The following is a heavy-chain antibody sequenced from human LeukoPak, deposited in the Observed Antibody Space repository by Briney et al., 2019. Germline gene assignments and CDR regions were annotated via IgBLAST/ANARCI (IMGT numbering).Heavy chain of an antibody. V-gene: IGHV3-53*01. Sequence: GGSLRLSCAASGFTVSSNYMSWVRQAPGKGLEWVSVIYSGGSTYYADSVKGRFAISRDNSKNTLYLQMDSLRAEDTAVYYCARLRVVPAARGGGFDYWGQGTLVTVSS. CDR1: GFTVSSNY. J-gene: IGHJ4*02. CDR3: ARLRVVPAARGGGFDY. CDR2: IYSGGST. D-gene: IGHD2-2*01.